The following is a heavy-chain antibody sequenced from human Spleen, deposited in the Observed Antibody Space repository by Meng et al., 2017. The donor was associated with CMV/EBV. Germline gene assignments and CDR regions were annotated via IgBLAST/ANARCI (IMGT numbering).Heavy chain of an antibody. D-gene: IGHD3-10*01. CDR2: IIPIFGTA. J-gene: IGHJ3*02. CDR1: GGTFSSYA. CDR3: ATSRGLGAFDI. Sequence: SVKVSCKASGGTFSSYAISWVRQAPGQGLEWMGGIIPIFGTANYAQKFQGRVTMTRDTSITTAYMELSRLRSDDTAVYYCATSRGLGAFDIWGQGTMVTVSS. V-gene: IGHV1-69*05.